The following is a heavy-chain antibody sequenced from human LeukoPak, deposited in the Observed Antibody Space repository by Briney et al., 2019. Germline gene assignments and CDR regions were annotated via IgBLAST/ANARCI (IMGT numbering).Heavy chain of an antibody. CDR3: ARWGRVAAAAFDP. Sequence: SETLSPTSAVYGGFFSCYNWRCIRQPPRKGLEWIGEINHSGSTNYNPSLKSRVTISVDTSKNQFSLKLSSVTAADTAVYYCARWGRVAAAAFDPWGQGTLVTVSS. CDR1: GGFFSCYN. CDR2: INHSGST. V-gene: IGHV4-34*01. D-gene: IGHD6-13*01. J-gene: IGHJ5*02.